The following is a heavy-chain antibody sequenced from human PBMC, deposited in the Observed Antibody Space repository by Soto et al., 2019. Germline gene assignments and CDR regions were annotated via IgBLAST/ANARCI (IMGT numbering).Heavy chain of an antibody. J-gene: IGHJ5*02. CDR3: AKQIVVVAANDLPNWFDP. Sequence: EVQLLESGGGLVQPGGSLRLSCAASGFTFSSYAMSWVRQAPGKGLEWVSAISGSGGSTYYADSVKGRFTISRDNSKNTLYLQMNSLRAEDTAVYYCAKQIVVVAANDLPNWFDPWGQGTLVTVSS. CDR1: GFTFSSYA. D-gene: IGHD2-15*01. V-gene: IGHV3-23*01. CDR2: ISGSGGST.